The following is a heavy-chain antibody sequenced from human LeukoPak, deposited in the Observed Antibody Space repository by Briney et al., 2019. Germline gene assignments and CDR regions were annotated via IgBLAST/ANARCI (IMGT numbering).Heavy chain of an antibody. Sequence: GASVKVSCKASGGTFSSYAISWVRQAPGQGLEWMGGIIPIFGTANYAQKFQGRVTITADESTSTAYMELSSLRSEDTAVYYCAGIVEAYCGGDCPPGENAFDIWGQGTMVTVSS. J-gene: IGHJ3*02. D-gene: IGHD2-21*01. V-gene: IGHV1-69*13. CDR1: GGTFSSYA. CDR3: AGIVEAYCGGDCPPGENAFDI. CDR2: IIPIFGTA.